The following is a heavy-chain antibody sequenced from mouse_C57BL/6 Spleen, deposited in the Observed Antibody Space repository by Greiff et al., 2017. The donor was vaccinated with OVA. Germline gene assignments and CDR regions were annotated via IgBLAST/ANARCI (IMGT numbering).Heavy chain of an antibody. CDR2: IYPYNGVS. CDR3: ARGGYDYEDYAMDY. V-gene: IGHV1-31*01. Sequence: EVQLQESGPELVKPGASVKISCKASGYSFTGYYMHWVKQSHGNILDWIGYIYPYNGVSSYNQKFKGKATLTVDKSSSTAYMELRSLTSEDSAVYYCARGGYDYEDYAMDYWGQGTSVTVSS. CDR1: GYSFTGYY. D-gene: IGHD2-4*01. J-gene: IGHJ4*01.